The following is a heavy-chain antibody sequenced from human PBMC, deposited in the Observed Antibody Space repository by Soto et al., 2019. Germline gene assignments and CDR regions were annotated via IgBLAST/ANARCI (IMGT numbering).Heavy chain of an antibody. CDR3: AKDGRRWDLPADY. V-gene: IGHV3-23*01. CDR1: GFTFCSYA. J-gene: IGHJ4*02. D-gene: IGHD1-26*01. Sequence: PGGSLRLSCAASGFTFCSYAMSWVRQAPGKGLERVSAISGGGGSTYYADSVKGRFTISRDNSKNTLYLQMNSLRAEDTAVYYCAKDGRRWDLPADYWGQGALVTVSS. CDR2: ISGGGGST.